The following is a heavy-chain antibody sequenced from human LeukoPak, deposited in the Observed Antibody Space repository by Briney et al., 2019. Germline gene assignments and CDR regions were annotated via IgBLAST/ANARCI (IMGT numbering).Heavy chain of an antibody. CDR2: ISYDGSNK. V-gene: IGHV3-30*18. Sequence: GGSLRLSCAASGFTFSSYGMPWVRQAPGKGLEWVAVISYDGSNKYYADSVKGRFTISRDNSKNTLYLQMNSLRAEDTAVYYCAKLENDYGDYQVVGDAFDIWGQGTMVTVSS. J-gene: IGHJ3*02. CDR3: AKLENDYGDYQVVGDAFDI. D-gene: IGHD4-17*01. CDR1: GFTFSSYG.